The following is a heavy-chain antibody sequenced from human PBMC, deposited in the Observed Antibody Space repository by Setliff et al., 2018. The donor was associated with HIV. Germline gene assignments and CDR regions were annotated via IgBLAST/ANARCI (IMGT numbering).Heavy chain of an antibody. Sequence: AGGSLRLSCAASGFVFTDHSLHWVRQAPGGGLEWLSYITATGTTVSDADSGRGRFIIYRDSVRNVLYLQMKSLRVEDTAVYYCVRDQLRRSERWDFDFWGQGTLVTVSS. CDR3: VRDQLRRSERWDFDF. J-gene: IGHJ4*02. V-gene: IGHV3-48*01. D-gene: IGHD3-10*01. CDR2: ITATGTTV. CDR1: GFVFTDHS.